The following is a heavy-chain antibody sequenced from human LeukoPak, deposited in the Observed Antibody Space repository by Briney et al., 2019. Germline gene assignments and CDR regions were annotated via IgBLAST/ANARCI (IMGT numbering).Heavy chain of an antibody. CDR2: ISSSSSYI. CDR1: GFTFSSYS. Sequence: PGGSLRLSCAASGFTFSSYSMNWVRQAPGKGLEWVSSISSSSSYIYYADSVKGRFTISRDNAKNSLYLQMNSLRAEDTAMYYCARDFGYYGSGTSDIWGQGTMVTVSS. V-gene: IGHV3-21*04. CDR3: ARDFGYYGSGTSDI. J-gene: IGHJ3*02. D-gene: IGHD3-10*01.